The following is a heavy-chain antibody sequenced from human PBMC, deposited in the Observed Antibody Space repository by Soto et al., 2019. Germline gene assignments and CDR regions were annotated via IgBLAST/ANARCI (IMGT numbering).Heavy chain of an antibody. D-gene: IGHD2-15*01. V-gene: IGHV3-23*01. CDR3: AKDRGYCSGGSCYSGDFFDY. J-gene: IGHJ4*02. CDR2: ISGSGGST. Sequence: GGSLRLSCAASGFTFSSYAMSWVRQAPGKGLEWVSAISGSGGSTYYADSVKGRFTISRDNSRNTLYLQMNSRRAEDTAVYYCAKDRGYCSGGSCYSGDFFDYWGQGTLVTVSS. CDR1: GFTFSSYA.